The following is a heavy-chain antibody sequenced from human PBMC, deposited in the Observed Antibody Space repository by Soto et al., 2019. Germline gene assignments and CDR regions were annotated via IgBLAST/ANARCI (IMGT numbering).Heavy chain of an antibody. CDR3: TKNSAYALDY. Sequence: SETLSLTCDVSGYSVSNNNLWSWVRQSPGEGLEWIGEIHHGGSTNYNPSLKSRVTISVDKSKNQFLLKLSSVTAADTAVYYCTKNSAYALDYWGQGALVTVSS. J-gene: IGHJ4*02. V-gene: IGHV4-4*02. CDR2: IHHGGST. D-gene: IGHD5-12*01. CDR1: GYSVSNNNL.